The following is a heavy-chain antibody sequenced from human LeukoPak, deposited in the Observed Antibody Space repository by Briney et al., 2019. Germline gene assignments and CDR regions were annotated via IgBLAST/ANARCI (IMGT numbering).Heavy chain of an antibody. Sequence: PSETLSLTCTVPGDSISSSSYYWGWIRQPPGKGLEWIGSIYYSGTTYYNPSLKSRVTISVDTSKNQFSLKLSSVTAADTAVYYCARVGYSSSGNYYNDRGAFDYWGQGTLVTVSS. CDR2: IYYSGTT. CDR3: ARVGYSSSGNYYNDRGAFDY. J-gene: IGHJ4*02. V-gene: IGHV4-39*07. CDR1: GDSISSSSYY. D-gene: IGHD3-10*01.